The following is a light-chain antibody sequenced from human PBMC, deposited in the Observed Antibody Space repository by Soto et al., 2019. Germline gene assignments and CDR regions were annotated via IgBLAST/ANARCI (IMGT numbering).Light chain of an antibody. CDR3: QQRSNWPPET. CDR2: GAS. CDR1: QSVSSN. V-gene: IGKV3-15*01. Sequence: EIVMTQSPTTLSVSPGERATLSCRASQSVSSNLAWYQQKPGQAPRLLIYGASTRATGIPARFSGSGSGTEFTLTISSLQSEDFAVYYCQQRSNWPPETVGQGTRLEIK. J-gene: IGKJ5*01.